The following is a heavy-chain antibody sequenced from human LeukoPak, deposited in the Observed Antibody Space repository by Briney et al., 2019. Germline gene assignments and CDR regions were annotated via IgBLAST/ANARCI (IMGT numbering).Heavy chain of an antibody. CDR3: AKGTYYDFWSGYYTQTSNDAFDI. V-gene: IGHV3-30*02. CDR2: IWYGGSNK. J-gene: IGHJ3*02. D-gene: IGHD3-3*01. Sequence: GGSLRLSCAASGFTFSSYGMHWVRQAPGKGLEGVAVIWYGGSNKYYADSVKGRFTISRDNSKNTLYLQMNSLRAEDTAVYYCAKGTYYDFWSGYYTQTSNDAFDIWGQGTMVTVSS. CDR1: GFTFSSYG.